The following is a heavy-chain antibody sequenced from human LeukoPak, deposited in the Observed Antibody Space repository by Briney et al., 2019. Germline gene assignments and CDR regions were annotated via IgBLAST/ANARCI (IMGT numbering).Heavy chain of an antibody. D-gene: IGHD3-16*01. Sequence: SETLSLTCIVSGGPISTHYLSWSRQPPGKGLEWIGYNDYSGSTNYNPSLKSRVTISVDTSKNQFSLKLNSVTAADTAVYYCARGATLRGTYYMDVWGKGTTVTVSS. CDR1: GGPISTHY. V-gene: IGHV4-59*11. CDR3: ARGATLRGTYYMDV. J-gene: IGHJ6*03. CDR2: NDYSGST.